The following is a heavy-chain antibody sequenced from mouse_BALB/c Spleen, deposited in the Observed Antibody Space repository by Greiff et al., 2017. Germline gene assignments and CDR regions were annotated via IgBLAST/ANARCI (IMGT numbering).Heavy chain of an antibody. V-gene: IGHV14-1*02. CDR3: ARGVYDGYGYFDV. CDR2: IDPENGNT. D-gene: IGHD2-3*01. Sequence: VQLKESGAELVRPGALVKLSCKASGFNIKDYYMHWVKQRPEQGLEWIGWIDPENGNTIYDPKFQGKASITADTSSNTAYLQLSSLTSEDTAVYYCARGVYDGYGYFDVWGAGTTVTVSS. CDR1: GFNIKDYY. J-gene: IGHJ1*01.